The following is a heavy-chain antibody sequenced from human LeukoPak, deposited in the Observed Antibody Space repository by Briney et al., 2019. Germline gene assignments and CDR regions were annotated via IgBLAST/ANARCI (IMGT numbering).Heavy chain of an antibody. J-gene: IGHJ4*02. CDR3: ARAGMYYYDSSGTPDY. CDR2: IIPILGIA. D-gene: IGHD3-22*01. Sequence: SVKVSCKASGGTFSSYAISWVRQAPGQGLEWMGRIIPILGIANYAQKFQGRVTITADKSTSTAYMELSSLRSEDTAVYYCARAGMYYYDSSGTPDYWGQGTLVTVSS. V-gene: IGHV1-69*04. CDR1: GGTFSSYA.